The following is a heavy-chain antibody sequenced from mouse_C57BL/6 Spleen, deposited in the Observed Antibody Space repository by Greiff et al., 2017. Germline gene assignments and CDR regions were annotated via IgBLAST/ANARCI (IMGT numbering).Heavy chain of an antibody. CDR2: ISTYYGDA. J-gene: IGHJ2*01. CDR3: ARSRGKLRSY. CDR1: GYTFTDYA. Sequence: VQLQQSGPELVRPGVSVKISCQGSGYTFTDYAMHWVKQSQSKSLEWIGVISTYYGDASYNQKFKDKATRTVDKASSTAYMEIARLTSEDAAVYYCARSRGKLRSYWGQGTTLTVSS. V-gene: IGHV1-67*01. D-gene: IGHD1-1*01.